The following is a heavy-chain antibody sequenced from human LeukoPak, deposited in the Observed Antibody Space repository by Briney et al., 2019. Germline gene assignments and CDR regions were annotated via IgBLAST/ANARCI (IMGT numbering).Heavy chain of an antibody. D-gene: IGHD6-19*01. Sequence: GGSLRLSCAASGFTFSSYGMHWVRQAPGKGLEWVAVISYDGSNKYYADSVKGRFTISRDNSKNTLYLQMNSLRAEDTAVYYCAKDVGYSSGWGYFDYWGQGTLVTVSS. CDR3: AKDVGYSSGWGYFDY. CDR2: ISYDGSNK. V-gene: IGHV3-30*18. J-gene: IGHJ4*02. CDR1: GFTFSSYG.